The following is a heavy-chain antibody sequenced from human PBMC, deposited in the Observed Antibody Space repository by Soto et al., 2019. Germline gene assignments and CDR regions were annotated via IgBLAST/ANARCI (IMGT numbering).Heavy chain of an antibody. D-gene: IGHD4-17*01. CDR3: ARDTAPSDV. J-gene: IGHJ6*02. CDR1: GFSFSGYC. CDR2: IWYDGTNK. V-gene: IGHV3-30*02. Sequence: GGSLRLSCAASGFSFSGYCMHWVRQAPGKGLEWVAFIWYDGTNKYYTDSVKGRFTISRDTSKNTVHLQVNSLRSEDTAVYYCARDTAPSDVWGQGTTVTVSS.